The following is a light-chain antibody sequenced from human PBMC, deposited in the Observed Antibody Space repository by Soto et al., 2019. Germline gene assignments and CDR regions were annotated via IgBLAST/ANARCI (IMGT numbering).Light chain of an antibody. CDR1: QGSSRY. CDR2: AAS. V-gene: IGKV1-9*01. J-gene: IGKJ2*01. CDR3: RQLNSYPYT. Sequence: IPLTQSPSSLSASVGDRVNITCRARQGSSRYLAWYQQKPGKAPKLQIYAASTVQSGVPSRFSGSGSGTDFTLTSSSLPPEDFATYSCRQLNSYPYTFGQGTKLEIK.